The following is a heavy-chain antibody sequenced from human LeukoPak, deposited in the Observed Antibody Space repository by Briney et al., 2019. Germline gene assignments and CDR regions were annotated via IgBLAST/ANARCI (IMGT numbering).Heavy chain of an antibody. J-gene: IGHJ4*02. CDR1: GYSIRSGYY. D-gene: IGHD6-19*01. Sequence: SETLSLTCSVSGYSIRSGYYWGWIRQPPGKGLEWIGNIYHSGSTYYNPSPKSRVTISVDTSKNQFSLKLSSVTAADTAVYYCAREIAVAGTYYWGQGTLVTVSS. CDR2: IYHSGST. V-gene: IGHV4-38-2*02. CDR3: AREIAVAGTYY.